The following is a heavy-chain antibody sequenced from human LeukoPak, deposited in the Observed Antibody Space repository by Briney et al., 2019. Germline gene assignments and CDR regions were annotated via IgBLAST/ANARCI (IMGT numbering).Heavy chain of an antibody. J-gene: IGHJ1*01. Sequence: SETLSLTCTVSGGPISSYYWSWIRQPPGKGLEWIGYIYYNGGTNYNPSLKSRVTISVDTSKNQFSLKLSSVTAADTAVYYCARADCSSTSCYFRHWGQGTLVTVSS. CDR3: ARADCSSTSCYFRH. CDR2: IYYNGGT. CDR1: GGPISSYY. D-gene: IGHD2-2*01. V-gene: IGHV4-59*01.